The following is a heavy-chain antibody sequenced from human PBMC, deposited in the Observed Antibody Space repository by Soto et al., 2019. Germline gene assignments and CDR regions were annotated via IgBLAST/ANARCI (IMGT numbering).Heavy chain of an antibody. D-gene: IGHD3-3*01. Sequence: PGGSLRLSCSASGFLFSDYYMSWIRQAPGKGLEWVSYISSDSVYTNYADSVKGRFTISRDNAKNSLYLQINSVRAEDTAVYYCAGGGSYVWLFKYWGQGTPVTVSS. CDR2: ISSDSVYT. V-gene: IGHV3-11*06. CDR1: GFLFSDYY. J-gene: IGHJ4*02. CDR3: AGGGSYVWLFKY.